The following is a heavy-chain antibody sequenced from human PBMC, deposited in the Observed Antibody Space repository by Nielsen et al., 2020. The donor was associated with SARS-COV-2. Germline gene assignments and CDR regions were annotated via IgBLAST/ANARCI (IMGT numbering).Heavy chain of an antibody. CDR2: ISGSSSYT. CDR1: AFTFSDFY. Sequence: GESLKISCSASAFTFSDFYMSWIRQAPGKGLEWVSYISGSSSYTNYADSVKGRFTISRDNAKNSLYLQMNSLRAEDTAVYYCARGGTTGYFDLWGRGTLVTVSS. V-gene: IGHV3-11*05. D-gene: IGHD1-14*01. J-gene: IGHJ2*01. CDR3: ARGGTTGYFDL.